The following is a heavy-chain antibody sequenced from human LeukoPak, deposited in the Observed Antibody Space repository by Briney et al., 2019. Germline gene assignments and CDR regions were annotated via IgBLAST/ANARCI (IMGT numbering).Heavy chain of an antibody. D-gene: IGHD5-18*01. J-gene: IGHJ4*02. V-gene: IGHV1-24*01. CDR2: FDVMDAKT. CDR3: AAGRPYSLLDY. Sequence: GASVKVSCTVSGSSLTELSLYWVRQAPGKGLEWMGGFDVMDAKTFYAQKFQGRVTMTEDSSTDTAYMELSSLRSDDTAFYYCAAGRPYSLLDYWGQGTLLTVSS. CDR1: GSSLTELS.